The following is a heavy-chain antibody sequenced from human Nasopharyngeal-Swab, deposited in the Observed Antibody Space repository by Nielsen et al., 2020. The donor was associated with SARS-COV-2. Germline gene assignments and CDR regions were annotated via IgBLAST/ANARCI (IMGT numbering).Heavy chain of an antibody. CDR3: ARVGLHYYDSSGPFDY. J-gene: IGHJ4*02. Sequence: GESLKISCAASGFTFSSYEMNWVRQAPGKGLEWVSYISSSGSTIYYADSVKGRFTISSDNAKNSLYLQMNSLRAEDTAVYYCARVGLHYYDSSGPFDYWGQGTLVTVSS. V-gene: IGHV3-48*03. CDR2: ISSSGSTI. CDR1: GFTFSSYE. D-gene: IGHD3-22*01.